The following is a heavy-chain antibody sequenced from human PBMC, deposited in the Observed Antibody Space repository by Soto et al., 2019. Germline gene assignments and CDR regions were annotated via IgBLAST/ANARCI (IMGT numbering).Heavy chain of an antibody. D-gene: IGHD3-3*01. CDR1: GYTFTSYY. CDR3: ARDLRLLESYAGYYYRMDV. J-gene: IGHJ6*04. V-gene: IGHV1-46*03. CDR2: INPSGGST. Sequence: ASVKVSCKASGYTFTSYYMHWVRQAPGQGLEWMGIINPSGGSTSYAQKFQGSVTMTRDTSTSTVYMELSSLRSEDTAVYYCARDLRLLESYAGYYYRMDVWGERTRVTVAS.